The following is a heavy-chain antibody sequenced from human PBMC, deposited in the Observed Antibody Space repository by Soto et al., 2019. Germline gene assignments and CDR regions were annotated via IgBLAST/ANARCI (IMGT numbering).Heavy chain of an antibody. Sequence: GGSLRLSCAASGFTFSSYAMSWVRRAPGKGLEWVSAISGSGGSTYYADSVKGRFTISRDNSKNTLYLQMNSLRAEDTAVYYCAKTRVDIVVVVAASPAFDIWGQGTMVTVSS. J-gene: IGHJ3*02. V-gene: IGHV3-23*01. CDR3: AKTRVDIVVVVAASPAFDI. D-gene: IGHD2-15*01. CDR2: ISGSGGST. CDR1: GFTFSSYA.